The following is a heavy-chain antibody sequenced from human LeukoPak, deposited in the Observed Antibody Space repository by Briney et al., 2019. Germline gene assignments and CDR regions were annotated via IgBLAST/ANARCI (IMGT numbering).Heavy chain of an antibody. J-gene: IGHJ6*03. CDR3: ARCIFGVVLNRHHYYMTS. CDR2: MNPNSGNT. Sequence: ASVKVSCKASGYTFTSYDINWVRQATGQGLEWMGWMNPNSGNTGYAQKFQGRVTMTRDTSISTAYMELSRLRSEDTAVYYCARCIFGVVLNRHHYYMTSGAKGPRSPSP. CDR1: GYTFTSYD. V-gene: IGHV1-8*01. D-gene: IGHD3-3*01.